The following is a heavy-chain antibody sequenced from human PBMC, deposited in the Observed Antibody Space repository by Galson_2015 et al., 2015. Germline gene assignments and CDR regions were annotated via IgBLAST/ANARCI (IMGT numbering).Heavy chain of an antibody. CDR2: INPNSGGT. V-gene: IGHV1-2*05. D-gene: IGHD3-3*01. Sequence: SVKVSCKASGYTFTGYYMHWVRQAPGQGLEWMGRINPNSGGTNYAQKFQGRVTMTRDTSISTAYMELSRLRSDDTVVYYCARGGRITIFGVVGPDYYGMDVWGQGTTVTVSS. CDR3: ARGGRITIFGVVGPDYYGMDV. J-gene: IGHJ6*02. CDR1: GYTFTGYY.